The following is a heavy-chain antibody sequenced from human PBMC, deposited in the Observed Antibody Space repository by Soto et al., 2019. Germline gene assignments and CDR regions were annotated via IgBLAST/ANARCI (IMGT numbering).Heavy chain of an antibody. CDR3: AANYSYGPLFDF. CDR2: IVVGSGNT. D-gene: IGHD5-18*01. CDR1: GFTFTSSA. J-gene: IGHJ4*02. Sequence: SVKVSCKASGFTFTSSAVQWVRRARGQRLEWIGWIVVGSGNTNYAQSLQERVTITRDMSTSTAYMELSSLRSEDTAVYYCAANYSYGPLFDFWGQGTLVTVSS. V-gene: IGHV1-58*01.